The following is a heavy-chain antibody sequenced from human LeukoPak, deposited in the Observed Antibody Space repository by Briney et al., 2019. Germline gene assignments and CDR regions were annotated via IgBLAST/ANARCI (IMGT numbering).Heavy chain of an antibody. CDR2: IYIAGST. CDR3: AKGFHNVAGWFDP. V-gene: IGHV3-66*01. Sequence: GGSLRLSCAASGFTFSNYWMTWVRQAPGKGLEWVSVIYIAGSTYYTDSVKGRFTISRDNSKNTLYLQMNSLRAEDTAVYYCAKGFHNVAGWFDPWGQGTLVTVSS. D-gene: IGHD3-3*01. J-gene: IGHJ5*02. CDR1: GFTFSNYW.